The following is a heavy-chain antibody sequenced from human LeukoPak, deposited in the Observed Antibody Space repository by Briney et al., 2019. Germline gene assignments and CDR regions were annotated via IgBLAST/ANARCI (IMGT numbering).Heavy chain of an antibody. Sequence: PGGSLRLSCASSGFTFSSYSMNWVRQAPGKGVAWVSYISSSSSTIYYADSVKGRFTISRDNAKNSLYLQMKSLRAEDTDVYYCARAARYDFWSGYPYYFDYWGQGTLVTVSS. J-gene: IGHJ4*02. CDR3: ARAARYDFWSGYPYYFDY. D-gene: IGHD3-3*01. CDR1: GFTFSSYS. V-gene: IGHV3-48*01. CDR2: ISSSSSTI.